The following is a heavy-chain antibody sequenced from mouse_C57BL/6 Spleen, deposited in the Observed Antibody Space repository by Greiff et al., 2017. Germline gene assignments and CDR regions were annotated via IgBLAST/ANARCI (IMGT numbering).Heavy chain of an antibody. CDR3: ARGNGNPYAMDY. Sequence: QVQLQQSGAELVRPGTSVTMSCKASGYTFTNYWIGWAKQRPGHGLEWIGDIYPGGGYTNYNEQFKGKATLTADKYSSTAYMQFSSLTSEDSAIYYCARGNGNPYAMDYWGQGTSVTVSS. CDR1: GYTFTNYW. V-gene: IGHV1-63*01. J-gene: IGHJ4*01. D-gene: IGHD2-1*01. CDR2: IYPGGGYT.